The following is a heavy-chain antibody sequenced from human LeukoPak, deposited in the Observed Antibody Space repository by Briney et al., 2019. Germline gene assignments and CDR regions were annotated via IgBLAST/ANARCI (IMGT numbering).Heavy chain of an antibody. CDR1: GGSISSSSYY. D-gene: IGHD2-2*02. Sequence: SETLSLTCTVSGGSISSSSYYWGWIRHPPGKGLEGIGSIYYSGSTYYNPSPKSRVTISVDTSKNPFSMKLRSVTAADTAVYSCARVSLVPAAILDYWGQGTLVTVSS. CDR3: ARVSLVPAAILDY. CDR2: IYYSGST. V-gene: IGHV4-39*01. J-gene: IGHJ4*02.